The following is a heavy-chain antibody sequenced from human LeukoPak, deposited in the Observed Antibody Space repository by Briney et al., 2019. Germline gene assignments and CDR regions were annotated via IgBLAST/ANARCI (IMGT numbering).Heavy chain of an antibody. CDR3: ARDWVAAPFTVAFDI. J-gene: IGHJ3*02. CDR2: ISSSSSYI. V-gene: IGHV3-21*01. Sequence: PGGSLRLSCAASGFTFSSYSMNWVRQAPGKGLEWVSSISSSSSYIYYADSVKGRFTISRDNAKNSLYLQMNSLRAEDTAVYYCARDWVAAPFTVAFDIWGQGTMVTVSS. CDR1: GFTFSSYS. D-gene: IGHD2-15*01.